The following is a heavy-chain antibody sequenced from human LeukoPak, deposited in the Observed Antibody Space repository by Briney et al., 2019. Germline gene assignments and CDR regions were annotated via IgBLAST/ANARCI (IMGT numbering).Heavy chain of an antibody. CDR1: GFTFSSYG. J-gene: IGHJ6*03. CDR2: IWYDGSNK. CDR3: AKANWHKHGYMDV. V-gene: IGHV3-33*06. D-gene: IGHD1/OR15-1a*01. Sequence: PGGSLRLSCAASGFTFSSYGMHWVRQAPGKGLEWVAVIWYDGSNKYYADSVKGRFTISRDNSKNTLYLQMNSLRAEDTAVYYCAKANWHKHGYMDVWGKGTTVTVSS.